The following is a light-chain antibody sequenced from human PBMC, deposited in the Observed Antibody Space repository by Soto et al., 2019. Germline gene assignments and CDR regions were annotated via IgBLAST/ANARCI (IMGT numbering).Light chain of an antibody. CDR2: GAS. V-gene: IGKV3-20*01. Sequence: VLTQSPDTLSLSPGERATLSCRASQSVSSSYLAWYQQKPGQAPRLLIYGASSRATGIPDRFSGSGSGTDFTLTISRLEPEDFAVYYCQQYGSSPPITFGQGTRLEI. CDR1: QSVSSSY. CDR3: QQYGSSPPIT. J-gene: IGKJ5*01.